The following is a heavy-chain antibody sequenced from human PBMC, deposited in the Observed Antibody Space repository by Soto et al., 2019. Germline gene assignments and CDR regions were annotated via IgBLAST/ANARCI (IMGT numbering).Heavy chain of an antibody. J-gene: IGHJ4*02. CDR3: ARAPKVSGSSQTRPDF. Sequence: PSETLSLTCSIYSGSFSGYYWSWIRQPPGKGLEWIGEISQSGNTTYSPSLKSRVSISIDTSKKQFSLNLASVSAADTAVYYCARAPKVSGSSQTRPDFWGQGTLVTVSS. CDR1: SGSFSGYY. D-gene: IGHD6-6*01. CDR2: ISQSGNT. V-gene: IGHV4-34*01.